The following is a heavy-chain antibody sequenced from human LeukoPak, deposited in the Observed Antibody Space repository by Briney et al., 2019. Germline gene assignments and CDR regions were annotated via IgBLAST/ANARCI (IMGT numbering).Heavy chain of an antibody. CDR3: AKDTWLDDAFDI. Sequence: QPGGSLRLSCAASGFTFNNYVMHWVRQAPGKGLEFVSAITSNGGNTYYANSVKGRFTISRDNSKNTLYLQMNSLRAEDTAVYYCAKDTWLDDAFDIWGQGTMVTVSS. CDR2: ITSNGGNT. V-gene: IGHV3-64*01. J-gene: IGHJ3*02. CDR1: GFTFNNYV. D-gene: IGHD6-19*01.